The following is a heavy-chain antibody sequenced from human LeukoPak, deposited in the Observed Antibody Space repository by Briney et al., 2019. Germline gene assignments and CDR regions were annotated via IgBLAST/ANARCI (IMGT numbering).Heavy chain of an antibody. D-gene: IGHD5-12*01. Sequence: GGSLRLSCAASGFTLSNNEMNWVRQAPGKGLEWVSYISSSGSTMYYADSVKGRFTISRDNSKNTLYLQMNSLRAEDTALYYCAKDLSYLVATIGFATDYWGQGTLVTVSS. CDR2: ISSSGSTM. CDR3: AKDLSYLVATIGFATDY. CDR1: GFTLSNNE. V-gene: IGHV3-48*03. J-gene: IGHJ4*02.